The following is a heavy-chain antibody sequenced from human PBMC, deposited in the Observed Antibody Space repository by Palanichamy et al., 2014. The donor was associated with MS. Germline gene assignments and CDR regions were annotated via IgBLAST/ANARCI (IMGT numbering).Heavy chain of an antibody. CDR2: MNPTSGNT. V-gene: IGHV1-8*01. D-gene: IGHD6-13*01. J-gene: IGHJ4*02. CDR3: ARGRSSSWYGADY. CDR1: GYTFINYD. Sequence: QVQLVQSGAEVKKPGASVKVSCKASGYTFINYDINWVRQATGQGLEWMGWMNPTSGNTGYAQKLQGRVTMTTNTSINTAYMELSSLRSDDTAVYYCARGRSSSWYGADYWGQGTQVTVSS.